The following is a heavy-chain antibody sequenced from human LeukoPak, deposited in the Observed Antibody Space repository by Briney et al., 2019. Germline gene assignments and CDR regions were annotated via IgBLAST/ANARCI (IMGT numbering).Heavy chain of an antibody. J-gene: IGHJ4*02. V-gene: IGHV4-59*01. CDR2: IYYSGGT. CDR1: GGSISSYY. Sequence: SETLSLTCTVSGGSISSYYWSWIRQPPGKGLEWIGYIYYSGGTNYNPSLKSRVTISVDTSKNQFSLKLSSVTAADTAVYYCARGFGYHWGQGTLVTVSS. D-gene: IGHD3-16*01. CDR3: ARGFGYH.